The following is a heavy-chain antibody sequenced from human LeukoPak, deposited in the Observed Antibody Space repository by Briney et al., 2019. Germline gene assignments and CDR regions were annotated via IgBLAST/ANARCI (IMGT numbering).Heavy chain of an antibody. CDR2: MNPNSGNT. CDR1: GYTFTSYD. J-gene: IGHJ5*02. CDR3: ARGVGRYCSSTSCYASWFDP. Sequence: ASVKVSCKASGYTFTSYDITWVRQAPGQGLEWMGWMNPNSGNTGYAQKFQGRVTMTRHTSISTAYMELSSLRSEDTAVYYCARGVGRYCSSTSCYASWFDPWGQGTLVTVSS. D-gene: IGHD2-2*01. V-gene: IGHV1-8*01.